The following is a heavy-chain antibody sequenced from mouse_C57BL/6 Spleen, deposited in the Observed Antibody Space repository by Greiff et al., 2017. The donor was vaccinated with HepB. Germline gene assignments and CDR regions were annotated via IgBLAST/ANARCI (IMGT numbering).Heavy chain of an antibody. CDR1: GFNIKDYY. CDR2: IDPEDGET. D-gene: IGHD1-1*01. Sequence: EVQLQQSGAELVKPGASVKLSCTASGFNIKDYYMHWVKQRTEQGLEWIGRIDPEDGETKYATKFQGKATITADTSSNTAYLQLSSLTSEDTAVYYGARSEYYGNWYFDVWGTGTTVTVSS. CDR3: ARSEYYGNWYFDV. V-gene: IGHV14-2*01. J-gene: IGHJ1*03.